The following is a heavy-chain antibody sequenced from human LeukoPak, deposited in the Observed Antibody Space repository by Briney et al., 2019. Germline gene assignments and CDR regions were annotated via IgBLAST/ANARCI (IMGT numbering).Heavy chain of an antibody. CDR1: GFTFNSYG. CDR3: VRSAASDYYYYLGV. D-gene: IGHD3-3*01. Sequence: GGSLRLSCAASGFTFNSYGMRWVRQSQGKGLEWVSLIDYAGSRTFYADSVKGRFTISRDNSKNTVYLQMNSLGAADTAVYYCVRSAASDYYYYLGVWGRGTTVTVSS. J-gene: IGHJ6*03. V-gene: IGHV3-NL1*01. CDR2: IDYAGSRT.